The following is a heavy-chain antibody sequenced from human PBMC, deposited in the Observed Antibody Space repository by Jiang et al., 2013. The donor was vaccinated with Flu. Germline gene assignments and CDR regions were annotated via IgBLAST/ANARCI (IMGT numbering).Heavy chain of an antibody. CDR1: GGSFSAYA. D-gene: IGHD3-10*01. Sequence: GAEVKKPGSAVKVSCRASGGSFSAYAISWVRQAPGQGLEWMGGIIPVSGTANYAQKFQGRVTISADESATTAYMVLSSLRSEDTAIYYCATTIDNYFASVSGDYYSAMDVWGQGTTVTVSS. CDR2: IIPVSGTA. V-gene: IGHV1-69*01. CDR3: ATTIDNYFASVSGDYYSAMDV. J-gene: IGHJ6*02.